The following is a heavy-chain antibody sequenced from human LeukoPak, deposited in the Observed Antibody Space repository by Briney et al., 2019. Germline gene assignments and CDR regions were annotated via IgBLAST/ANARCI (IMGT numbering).Heavy chain of an antibody. J-gene: IGHJ5*02. CDR3: ASAGSGWYSAYNWFDP. V-gene: IGHV4-34*01. CDR1: GGSFSGYY. D-gene: IGHD6-19*01. Sequence: SETLSLTCAVYGGSFSGYYWSWIRQPPGKGREWMGEINHSGSTNYNPSLKSRVTISVDTSKKQFSLKLSSVTAADTAVYYCASAGSGWYSAYNWFDPWGQGTLVTVSS. CDR2: INHSGST.